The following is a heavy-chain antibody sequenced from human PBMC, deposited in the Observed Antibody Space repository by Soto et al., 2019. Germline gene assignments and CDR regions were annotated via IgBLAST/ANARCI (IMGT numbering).Heavy chain of an antibody. CDR1: GGSFSGYY. CDR2: INHSGIT. Sequence: QVLLEQWGAGLLKPSETLSLTCAVYGGSFSGYYWTWIRQPPGRGLEWLGEINHSGITDYNPSPKGRMPISKDTSKTPYPPQLNPVNAAGPAVNYGEFGPRGRLTGGGYWGQGTLVTVSS. J-gene: IGHJ4*02. CDR3: EFGPRGRLTGGGY. D-gene: IGHD3-10*01. V-gene: IGHV4-34*01.